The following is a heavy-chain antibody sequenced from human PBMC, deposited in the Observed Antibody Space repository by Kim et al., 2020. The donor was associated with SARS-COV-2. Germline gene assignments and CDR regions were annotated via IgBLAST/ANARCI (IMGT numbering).Heavy chain of an antibody. CDR1: GFTFSSYW. CDR3: VRDPPTRLAAFDY. CDR2: INNDGSTT. V-gene: IGHV3-74*01. J-gene: IGHJ4*02. D-gene: IGHD2-2*01. Sequence: GGSLRLSCAASGFTFSSYWMHWVRQAPGKGLVWISNINNDGSTTNYADSVKGRFTISRVNAKKTVYRQRNSLRDEGTAIYYCVRDPPTRLAAFDYWGQG.